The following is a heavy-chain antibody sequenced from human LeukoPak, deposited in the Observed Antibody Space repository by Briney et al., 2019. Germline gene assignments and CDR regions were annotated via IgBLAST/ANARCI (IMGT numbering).Heavy chain of an antibody. CDR2: IYYSGST. J-gene: IGHJ3*02. V-gene: IGHV4-30-4*08. CDR3: ARWVKEQQLEGGDAFDI. Sequence: PSETLSLTCTVSGGSISSGDYYWSWIRQPPGKGLEWIGYIYYSGSTYYNPSLKSRVTISVDTSKNQFSLKLSSVTAADTAVYYCARWVKEQQLEGGDAFDIWGQGTMVTVSS. D-gene: IGHD6-13*01. CDR1: GGSISSGDYY.